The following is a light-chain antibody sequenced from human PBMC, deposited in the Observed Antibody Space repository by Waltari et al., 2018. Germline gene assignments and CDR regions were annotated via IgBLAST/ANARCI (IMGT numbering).Light chain of an antibody. CDR2: WAF. J-gene: IGKJ4*01. CDR3: QQYYSTPLT. CDR1: QSVLYSSNNQNY. V-gene: IGKV4-1*01. Sequence: DIVMTQSPDSLAVSLGERATINCKSSQSVLYSSNNQNYLAWYQQKPRQPPKLLIYWAFTRESGVPYLFSGSGSGTYFTLTISSLQAEDVAVYYCQQYYSTPLTFGGGTKVEIK.